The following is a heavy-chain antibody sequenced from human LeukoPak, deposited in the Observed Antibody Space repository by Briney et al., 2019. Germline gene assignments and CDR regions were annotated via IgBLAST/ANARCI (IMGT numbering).Heavy chain of an antibody. CDR2: IYHSGTT. V-gene: IGHV4-59*04. D-gene: IGHD3-10*01. Sequence: SETLSLTCTVSGGSISSYYWGWIRQPPGMELEWIGSIYHSGTTSYNPSLKSRVTLSIDTSKNQFSLKLRSVTAADTAVYYCARTSGSTGGYWGQGILVTVSS. J-gene: IGHJ4*02. CDR1: GGSISSYY. CDR3: ARTSGSTGGY.